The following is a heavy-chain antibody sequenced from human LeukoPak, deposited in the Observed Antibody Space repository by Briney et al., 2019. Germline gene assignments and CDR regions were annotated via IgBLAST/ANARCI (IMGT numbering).Heavy chain of an antibody. V-gene: IGHV1-18*01. CDR2: ISAYNGNT. CDR3: ARLQWEPLPEGFDY. Sequence: RASVKVSCKASGYTFTSYGISWVRQAPGQGLEWMGWISAYNGNTNYAQKLQGRVTMTTDTSTSTAYMELRSLRSDDTAVYYCARLQWEPLPEGFDYWGQGTLVTVSS. D-gene: IGHD1-26*01. CDR1: GYTFTSYG. J-gene: IGHJ4*02.